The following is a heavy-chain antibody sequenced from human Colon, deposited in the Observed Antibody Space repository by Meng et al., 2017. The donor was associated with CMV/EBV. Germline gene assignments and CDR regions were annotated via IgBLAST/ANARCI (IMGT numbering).Heavy chain of an antibody. CDR3: AGDPETFYDLWSGYYFDY. V-gene: IGHV3-30-3*01. D-gene: IGHD3-3*01. CDR1: GLTFSSFA. Sequence: GESLKISCAVSGLTFSSFAMHWIRQAPGKGLEWVAVISYDGSNKNYADSVKGRFTISRDNSKNTLFLEMTSLRPEDTAVYYCAGDPETFYDLWSGYYFDYWGQGTLVTVSS. J-gene: IGHJ4*02. CDR2: ISYDGSNK.